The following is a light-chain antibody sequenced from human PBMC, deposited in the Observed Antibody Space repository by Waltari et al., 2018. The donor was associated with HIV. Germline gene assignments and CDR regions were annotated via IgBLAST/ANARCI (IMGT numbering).Light chain of an antibody. J-gene: IGLJ3*02. V-gene: IGLV1-47*01. CDR3: AAWDDSLSGPV. Sequence: QSVLTQPPSASGTPGKRVTISCSGSSSNFGNNYVYWYHQLPGTAPKLPIYRSNQRPSGVPVRFSGSKSGTSASLAISGLQSEDEADYYCAAWDDSLSGPVFGGGTKLTVL. CDR2: RSN. CDR1: SSNFGNNY.